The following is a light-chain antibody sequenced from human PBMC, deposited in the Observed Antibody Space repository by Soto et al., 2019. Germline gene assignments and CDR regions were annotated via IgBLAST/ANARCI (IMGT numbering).Light chain of an antibody. CDR3: SSYAGSFPH. CDR2: DVT. Sequence: QSALTHPRSVSGSPGQSVTISCTGTSSSVGSYNFVSWYQQHPGKAPKIMIYDVTKRPSGVPDRFSGSKSGNTASLTISGLQAEDEADYYCSSYAGSFPHFGGGTKLTVL. J-gene: IGLJ2*01. V-gene: IGLV2-11*01. CDR1: SSSVGSYNF.